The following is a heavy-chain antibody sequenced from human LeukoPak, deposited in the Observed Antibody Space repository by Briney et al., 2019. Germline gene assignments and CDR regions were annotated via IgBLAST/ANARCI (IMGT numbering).Heavy chain of an antibody. D-gene: IGHD5-18*01. CDR3: TTVDTAMVYYYYYYYMDV. V-gene: IGHV3-15*01. J-gene: IGHJ6*03. Sequence: GGSIRLSCAAAGFTFSNAWMSWVRQAPGKGLEWVGRIKSKTDGGTTDYAAPVKRRFTIPRDDSKNTLHLQMNSLKTEDTAVYYCTTVDTAMVYYYYYYYMDVWGKGTTVTVSS. CDR1: GFTFSNAW. CDR2: IKSKTDGGTT.